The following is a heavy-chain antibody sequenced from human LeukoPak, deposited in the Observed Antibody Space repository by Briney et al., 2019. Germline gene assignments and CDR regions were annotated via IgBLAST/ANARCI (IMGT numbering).Heavy chain of an antibody. J-gene: IGHJ4*02. CDR1: GFTFSSYG. D-gene: IGHD6-13*01. V-gene: IGHV3-30*18. CDR3: TKGTSAAAGTVDDY. Sequence: PGGSLRLSCAASGFTFSSYGMHWVRQAPGKGLEGGAVISYDGSNKYYADSVKGRFTISRDNSKNTLYLQMNSLRAEDTAVYYCTKGTSAAAGTVDDYWGQGTLVTVSS. CDR2: ISYDGSNK.